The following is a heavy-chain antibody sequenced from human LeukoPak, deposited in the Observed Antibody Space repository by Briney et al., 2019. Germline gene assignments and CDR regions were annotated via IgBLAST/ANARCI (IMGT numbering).Heavy chain of an antibody. D-gene: IGHD6-6*01. V-gene: IGHV4-38-2*02. Sequence: SETLSLTCTVSGYSISSGYYWGWIRQPPGKGLEWIGSIYHSGSTYYNPSLKGRVTISVDTSKNQFSLKLSSVTAADTAVYYCARSVAARRYYFDYWGQGTLVTVSS. CDR1: GYSISSGYY. CDR2: IYHSGST. J-gene: IGHJ4*02. CDR3: ARSVAARRYYFDY.